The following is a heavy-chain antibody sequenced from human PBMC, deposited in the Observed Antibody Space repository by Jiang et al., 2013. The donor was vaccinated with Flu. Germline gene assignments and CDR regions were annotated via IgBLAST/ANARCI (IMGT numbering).Heavy chain of an antibody. V-gene: IGHV4-31*03. J-gene: IGHJ4*02. D-gene: IGHD1-1*01. CDR3: AGVGNWRTGFDF. CDR1: GDSFSSSTYT. CDR2: IYNTGGT. Sequence: PGLVKPSETLSLTCTVSGDSFSSSTYTWNWLRQQPGLGLEWIGYIYNTGGTYYNTSLQSRVTMSVDASERQFSLELASVTAADTAVYFCAGVGNWRTGFDFWGQGTPVTVSP.